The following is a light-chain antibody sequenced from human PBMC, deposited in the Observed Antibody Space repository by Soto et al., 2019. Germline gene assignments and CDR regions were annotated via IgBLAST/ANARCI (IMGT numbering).Light chain of an antibody. CDR2: AAS. CDR1: QSISSY. CDR3: QQSYSTPFT. J-gene: IGKJ3*01. V-gene: IGKV1-39*01. Sequence: IHMTQYPASMSASLGDRVPITCRASQSISSYLNWYQQKPGKAPKLLIYAASSLQSGVPSRFSGSGSGTDFTLTISSLQPEDFATYYCQQSYSTPFTFGPRAKVDI.